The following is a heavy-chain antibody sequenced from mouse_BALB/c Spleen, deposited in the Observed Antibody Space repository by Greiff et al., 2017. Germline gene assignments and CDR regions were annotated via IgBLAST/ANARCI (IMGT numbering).Heavy chain of an antibody. CDR2: IDTSDSYT. Sequence: QVQLQQSGAELVMPGASVKMSCKASGYTFTDYWMHWVKQRPGQGLEWIGAIDTSDSYTSYNQKFKGKATLTVDESSSTAYMQLSSLTSEDSAVYYCARSEDSYFDYWGQGTTLTVSS. CDR1: GYTFTDYW. CDR3: ARSEDSYFDY. V-gene: IGHV1-69*01. J-gene: IGHJ2*01.